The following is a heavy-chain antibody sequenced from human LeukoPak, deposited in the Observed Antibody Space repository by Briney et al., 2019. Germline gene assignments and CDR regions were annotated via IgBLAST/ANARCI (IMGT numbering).Heavy chain of an antibody. Sequence: SQTLSLTCAVSGGSISSGGYSWSWIRQPPGKGLEWIGYIYHSGSTYYNPSLKSRVTISVDRPKNQFSLKLSSVTAADTAVYYCASPASDSSGYYPPYYYFDYWGQGTLVTVSS. V-gene: IGHV4-30-2*01. CDR1: GGSISSGGYS. D-gene: IGHD3-22*01. CDR3: ASPASDSSGYYPPYYYFDY. J-gene: IGHJ4*02. CDR2: IYHSGST.